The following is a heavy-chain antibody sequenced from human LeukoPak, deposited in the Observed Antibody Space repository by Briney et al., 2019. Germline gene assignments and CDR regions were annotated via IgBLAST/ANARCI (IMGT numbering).Heavy chain of an antibody. V-gene: IGHV1-69*13. CDR2: IIPIFGTA. CDR1: GGTFSSYA. J-gene: IGHJ3*02. D-gene: IGHD3-10*01. Sequence: ASVKVSCKASGGTFSSYAIGWVRQAPGQGLEWMGGIIPIFGTANYAQKFQGRVTITADESTSTAYMELSSLRSEDTAVYYCARKGSITMVRGVNRLGAFDIWGQGTMVTVSS. CDR3: ARKGSITMVRGVNRLGAFDI.